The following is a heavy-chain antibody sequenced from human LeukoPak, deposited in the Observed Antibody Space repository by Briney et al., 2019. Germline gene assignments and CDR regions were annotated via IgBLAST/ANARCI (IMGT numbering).Heavy chain of an antibody. D-gene: IGHD5-12*01. CDR1: GASISNYY. CDR2: IYYSGST. CDR3: ARDGYSGNDGL. V-gene: IGHV4-59*01. Sequence: PSETLSLTCTVSGASISNYYWSWIRQPPGKGLEWIGYIYYSGSTNFNPSLKSRVTISVDTSKNQFSLKLSSVTAADTAVYYCARDGYSGNDGLWGQGSLVTVSS. J-gene: IGHJ4*02.